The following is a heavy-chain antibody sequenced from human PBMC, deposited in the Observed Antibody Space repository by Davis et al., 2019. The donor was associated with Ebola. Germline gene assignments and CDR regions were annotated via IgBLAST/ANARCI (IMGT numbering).Heavy chain of an antibody. J-gene: IGHJ4*02. CDR2: ITNGGSTN. CDR1: GFTVSSNY. Sequence: GESLKISCAASGFTVSSNYMSWVRQAPGKGLEWLSYITNGGSTNSYADSVKGRFTVSRDNAKNSLFLQMNSLRDEDTAVYYCARGRWNYAMDYWGLGTLVIVSS. CDR3: ARGRWNYAMDY. V-gene: IGHV3-48*02. D-gene: IGHD1-7*01.